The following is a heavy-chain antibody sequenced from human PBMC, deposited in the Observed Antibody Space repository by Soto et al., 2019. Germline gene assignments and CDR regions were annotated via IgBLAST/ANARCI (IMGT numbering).Heavy chain of an antibody. Sequence: QVQLQESGPGLVKPSETLSLTCTVSGGSISSYYWSWIRQPAGKGLEWIGRIYTSGSTNYNPSLKSRVTMSVDTSKNQFSLKLSSVTAADTAVYYCARDSGIFCSSTSCYGYYYYGMDVWGQGTTVTVSS. CDR3: ARDSGIFCSSTSCYGYYYYGMDV. D-gene: IGHD2-2*01. CDR2: IYTSGST. J-gene: IGHJ6*02. V-gene: IGHV4-4*07. CDR1: GGSISSYY.